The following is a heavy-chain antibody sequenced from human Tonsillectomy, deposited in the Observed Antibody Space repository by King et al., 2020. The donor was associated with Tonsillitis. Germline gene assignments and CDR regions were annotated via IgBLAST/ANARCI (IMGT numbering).Heavy chain of an antibody. D-gene: IGHD3-22*01. J-gene: IGHJ4*02. CDR1: GFTFTDYY. Sequence: VQLVESGGGLVKPGGSLRLSCAASGFTFTDYYMSWIRQAPGKGLEWVSYISTSGNTKYYADSVKGRFTISRDNAKNSLYLQMNSLRAEETAVYYCARGAYYYDNSGFYADYWGQGTLVTVSS. V-gene: IGHV3-11*01. CDR2: ISTSGNTK. CDR3: ARGAYYYDNSGFYADY.